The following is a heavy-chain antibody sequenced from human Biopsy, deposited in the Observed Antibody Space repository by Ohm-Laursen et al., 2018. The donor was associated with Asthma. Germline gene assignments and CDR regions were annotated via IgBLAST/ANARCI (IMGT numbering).Heavy chain of an antibody. J-gene: IGHJ6*03. V-gene: IGHV3-9*03. CDR3: AKGPAFGVSPLDYYYMDV. CDR2: ISWNSGSI. D-gene: IGHD3-3*01. CDR1: GFTFDDYA. Sequence: LSLTCATSGFTFDDYAMHWVRQAPGKGLEWVSGISWNSGSIGYADSVKGRFTISRDNAKNSLYLQMNSLRAEDMALYYCAKGPAFGVSPLDYYYMDVWGKGTTVTVSS.